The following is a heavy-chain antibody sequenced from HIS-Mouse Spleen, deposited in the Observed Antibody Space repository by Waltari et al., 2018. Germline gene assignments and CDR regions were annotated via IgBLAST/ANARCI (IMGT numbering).Heavy chain of an antibody. J-gene: IGHJ5*02. CDR1: GYSISRGSY. CDR3: ARVKT. Sequence: QVQLQESGPGLVKPSETLSLACTVSGYSISRGSYWGWIRQPPGKGLAWIGSIYHSGSTYYNPSLKSRVTISVDTSKNQFSLKLSSVTAADTAVYYCARVKTWGQGTLVTVSS. V-gene: IGHV4-38-2*02. CDR2: IYHSGST.